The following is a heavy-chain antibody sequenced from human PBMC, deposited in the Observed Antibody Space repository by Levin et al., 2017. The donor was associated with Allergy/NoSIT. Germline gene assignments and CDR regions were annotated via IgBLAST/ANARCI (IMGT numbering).Heavy chain of an antibody. CDR1: GFTFSTYA. D-gene: IGHD2-2*01. V-gene: IGHV3-23*01. Sequence: PGGSLRLSCAASGFTFSTYAMSWVRQAPGKGLEWVSAISGSGGSTYYADSVKGRFTISRDNSKNTLYLQMNSLRAEDTAVYYCAKAVYGSRTSCYAGPDYWGQGTLVTVSS. J-gene: IGHJ4*02. CDR2: ISGSGGST. CDR3: AKAVYGSRTSCYAGPDY.